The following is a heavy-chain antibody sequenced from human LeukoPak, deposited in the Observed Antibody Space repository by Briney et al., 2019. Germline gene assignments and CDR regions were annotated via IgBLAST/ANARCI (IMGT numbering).Heavy chain of an antibody. V-gene: IGHV4-34*01. CDR2: INHSGST. J-gene: IGHJ4*01. CDR3: ARRRRSIVGATGTLDY. CDR1: GGSFSGYY. Sequence: SETLSLTCAVYGGSFSGYYWSWIRQPPGKGLEWIGEINHSGSTNYNPSLKSRVTISVDTSKNQFSLKLSSVTAADTAVYYCARRRRSIVGATGTLDYWGHGTLVTVSS. D-gene: IGHD1-26*01.